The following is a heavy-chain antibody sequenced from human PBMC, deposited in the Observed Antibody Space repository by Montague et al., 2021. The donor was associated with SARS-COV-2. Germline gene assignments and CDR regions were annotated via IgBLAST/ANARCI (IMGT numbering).Heavy chain of an antibody. CDR3: VSLWKYGSGSHYAPWDYYNYGVDV. CDR2: IYYSGST. D-gene: IGHD3-10*01. J-gene: IGHJ6*02. V-gene: IGHV4-39*01. Sequence: SKTLSLTCSVSGGSITSSSYYWGWIRQSPDKGLEWIGDIYYSGSTYYNPSLKSRVTISVDTSKYQFSLKLSSVTAADTAVYYCVSLWKYGSGSHYAPWDYYNYGVDVWGQGTTVTVSS. CDR1: GGSITSSSYY.